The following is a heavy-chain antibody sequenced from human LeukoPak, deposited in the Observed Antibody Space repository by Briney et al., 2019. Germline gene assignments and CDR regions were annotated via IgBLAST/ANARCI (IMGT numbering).Heavy chain of an antibody. CDR1: GGSISSYY. D-gene: IGHD3-10*01. CDR2: IYYSGSA. V-gene: IGHV4-59*01. Sequence: PSETLSLTCTVSGGSISSYYWSWIRQPPGKGLEWIGFIYYSGSANYNPSLRSRVTISVDTSKNQFSLKLSSVAAADTAVYYCARDGRGGGSGIYYNYGRDVGAKGPRVTVSS. J-gene: IGHJ6*04. CDR3: ARDGRGGGSGIYYNYGRDV.